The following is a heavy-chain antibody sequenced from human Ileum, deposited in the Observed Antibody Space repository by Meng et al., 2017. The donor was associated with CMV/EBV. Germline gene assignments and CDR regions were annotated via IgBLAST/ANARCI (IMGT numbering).Heavy chain of an antibody. D-gene: IGHD1-26*01. CDR1: GFSASSTGAG. CDR2: IYWNDDE. V-gene: IGHV2-5*01. Sequence: SGPTLVKPTQTLTLTCTFSGFSASSTGAGVGWIRQPPGKALDWLALIYWNDDERFSPALRSRLTITKDTFKKQVVLRMTNMDPVDTATYYCVHRSKPATFDSWGQGTLVTVSS. CDR3: VHRSKPATFDS. J-gene: IGHJ4*02.